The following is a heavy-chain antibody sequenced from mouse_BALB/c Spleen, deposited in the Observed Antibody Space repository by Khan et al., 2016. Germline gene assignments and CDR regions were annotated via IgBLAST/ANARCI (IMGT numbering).Heavy chain of an antibody. CDR3: ASYYDYDGGFAY. J-gene: IGHJ3*01. CDR2: IWGDGST. D-gene: IGHD2-4*01. CDR1: GCSLTGFS. V-gene: IGHV2-6-7*01. Sequence: VKLEESGPGLVAPSQSLSITCTVSGCSLTGFSVNWVRQPPGKGLEWLGMIWGDGSTDYNSALKSRLSISKDNSKSQVFLKMNSLQTDDTARYYCASYYDYDGGFAYWGQGTLVTVSA.